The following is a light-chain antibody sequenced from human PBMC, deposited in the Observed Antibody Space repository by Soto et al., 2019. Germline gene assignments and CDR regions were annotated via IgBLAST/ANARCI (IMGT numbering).Light chain of an antibody. CDR1: QSISSW. J-gene: IGKJ1*01. V-gene: IGKV1-5*03. CDR3: QQYSSYSRT. CDR2: KAS. Sequence: DIQMTQSPSTLSASVGDRVTITCRASQSISSWLAWYQQKPGKAPKVLIYKASSLESGVPSRFSGSGSGTELTITISSLQPDDFETYYCQQYSSYSRTFGQGTKVDIK.